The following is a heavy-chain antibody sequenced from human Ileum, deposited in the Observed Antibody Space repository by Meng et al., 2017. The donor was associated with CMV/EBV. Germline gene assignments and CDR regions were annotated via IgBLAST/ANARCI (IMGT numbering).Heavy chain of an antibody. CDR2: IYYSGTT. CDR1: GGSISSGDYY. V-gene: IGHV4-30-4*08. J-gene: IGHJ4*02. Sequence: QVQLQESGQGLLKPSQTLSLACTVSGGSISSGDYYWTWIRQPPGKGLEWIGYIYYSGTTYYTPSLKSRVSISVDTSRNQFSLQLSSVTAADTAVYYCARRSSGLFDYWGQGILVTVSS. CDR3: ARRSSGLFDY. D-gene: IGHD6-13*01.